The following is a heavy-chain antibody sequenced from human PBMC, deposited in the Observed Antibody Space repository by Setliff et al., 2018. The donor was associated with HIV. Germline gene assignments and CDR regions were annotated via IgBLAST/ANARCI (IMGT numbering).Heavy chain of an antibody. D-gene: IGHD2-2*01. CDR2: IYHSEYT. Sequence: KTSETLSLTCAVSGGSISSDNWWTWVRQPPGKGLEWIGEIYHSEYTNYNASLKSRVSMSVDKSKNQFSLKLTSVTAADTAVYCCARGHCSGTNCYGVDYYGMDVWGQGTTVTVS. CDR3: ARGHCSGTNCYGVDYYGMDV. V-gene: IGHV4-4*01. CDR1: GGSISSDNW. J-gene: IGHJ6*02.